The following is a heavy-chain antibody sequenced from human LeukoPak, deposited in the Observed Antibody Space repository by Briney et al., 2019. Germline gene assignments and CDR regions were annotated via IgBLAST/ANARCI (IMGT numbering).Heavy chain of an antibody. CDR2: IYHSGST. CDR3: ARSKNTAMVIDY. J-gene: IGHJ4*02. V-gene: IGHV4-34*01. D-gene: IGHD5-18*01. Sequence: SETLSLTFAVYGGSFSGYYWSWIRQPPGKGLEWIGEIYHSGSTNYNPSLKSRVTISVATSKNQFSLQLSSVTAAHTAVYSCARSKNTAMVIDYWGQGTLVTVSS. CDR1: GGSFSGYY.